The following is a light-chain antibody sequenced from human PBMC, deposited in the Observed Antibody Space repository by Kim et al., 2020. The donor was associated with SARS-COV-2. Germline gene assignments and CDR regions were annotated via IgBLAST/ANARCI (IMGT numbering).Light chain of an antibody. J-gene: IGKJ2*01. V-gene: IGKV3-20*01. CDR1: QSVTSNS. Sequence: CLSPGKRATLSCRASQSVTSNSLAWYQKKPGQAPRLLIFGTTTRATGVPDRFSGSGSGTDFTLTISRLEPEDFAVYYCQQYGSSYTFGQGTKLEI. CDR3: QQYGSSYT. CDR2: GTT.